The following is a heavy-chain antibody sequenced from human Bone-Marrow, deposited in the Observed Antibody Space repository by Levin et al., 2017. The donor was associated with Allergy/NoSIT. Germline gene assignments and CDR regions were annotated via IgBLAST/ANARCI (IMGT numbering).Heavy chain of an antibody. D-gene: IGHD6-13*01. CDR3: AGRHPSSSWSYYYAMDV. CDR2: ISESGGTT. CDR1: GFTFSTYG. J-gene: IGHJ6*02. Sequence: GGSLRLSCAASGFTFSTYGMSWVRQAPGKGLEWVSAISESGGTTYYADSVRGQFTISRDNSKNTLYLQMHSLRAEDTAVYYCAGRHPSSSWSYYYAMDVWGQGTAVTVSS. V-gene: IGHV3-23*01.